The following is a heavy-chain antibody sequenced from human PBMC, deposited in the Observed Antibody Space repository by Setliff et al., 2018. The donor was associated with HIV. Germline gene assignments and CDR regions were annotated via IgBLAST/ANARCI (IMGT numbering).Heavy chain of an antibody. D-gene: IGHD6-13*01. CDR3: ARGYSAAGTLYYYGMDV. CDR2: ISAYNGNT. CDR1: GYTFTSYG. V-gene: IGHV1-18*01. Sequence: GASVKVSCKASGYTFTSYGISWVRQAPGRGLEWMGWISAYNGNTNYAQKLQGRVTMTTDTSTSTAYMELRSLRSNDTAVYYCARGYSAAGTLYYYGMDVWGQGTTVTVSS. J-gene: IGHJ6*02.